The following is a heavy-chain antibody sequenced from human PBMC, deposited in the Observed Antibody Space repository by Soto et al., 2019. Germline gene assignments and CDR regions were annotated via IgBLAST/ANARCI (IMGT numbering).Heavy chain of an antibody. Sequence: QVRLVQSGAEVKKPGYSVKFSCKASGGTFSSFAVSWVRQAPGQGLEWMGGIIPIFGTTNYAQKFQGRVTITADDSTSTAYMELSGLRSEDTAVYYCHLIVDNHYWGQGTLVTVSS. CDR3: HLIVDNHY. V-gene: IGHV1-69*12. D-gene: IGHD1-1*01. J-gene: IGHJ4*02. CDR1: GGTFSSFA. CDR2: IIPIFGTT.